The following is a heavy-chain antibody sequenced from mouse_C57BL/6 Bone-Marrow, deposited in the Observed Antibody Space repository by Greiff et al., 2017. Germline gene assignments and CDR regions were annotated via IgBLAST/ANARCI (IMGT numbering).Heavy chain of an antibody. J-gene: IGHJ1*03. Sequence: EVKLMESGGGLVQPGGSLKLSCAASGFTFSDYYMYWVRQTPEKRLEWVAYISNGGGSTYYPDTVKGRFTISRDNAKNTLYLQMSRLKSEDTAMYYCASDDAQGYFDVWGTGTTVTVSS. CDR3: ASDDAQGYFDV. CDR1: GFTFSDYY. V-gene: IGHV5-12*01. CDR2: ISNGGGST. D-gene: IGHD2-3*01.